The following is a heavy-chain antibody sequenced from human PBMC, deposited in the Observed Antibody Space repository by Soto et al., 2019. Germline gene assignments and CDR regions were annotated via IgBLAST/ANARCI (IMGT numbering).Heavy chain of an antibody. J-gene: IGHJ4*02. V-gene: IGHV3-23*01. CDR1: GFTFSSYA. CDR3: AKAMSGDNAPLDH. CDR2: ITGSGDST. D-gene: IGHD1-26*01. Sequence: EVQLLESGGGLVQPGGSLRLSCAASGFTFSSYAMNWVRQAPGKGLEWVSVITGSGDSTYYADSVKGRFTISRDNSKNRLYVQMNSLRAEDTAVYYCAKAMSGDNAPLDHWGQGTRVTVSS.